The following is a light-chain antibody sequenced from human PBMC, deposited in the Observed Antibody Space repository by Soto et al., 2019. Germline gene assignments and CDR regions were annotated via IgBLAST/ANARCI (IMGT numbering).Light chain of an antibody. CDR3: QQYERYPMT. Sequence: DSQMTPYPSTLSASVGDRVTITCRASQSIGSWLAWYQQKPGKAPKLLISKASTLQSGVPPRFSGSGYGTEFTLTISSLQPDDFATYYCQQYERYPMTFGGGTKVEIK. CDR1: QSIGSW. J-gene: IGKJ4*01. V-gene: IGKV1-5*03. CDR2: KAS.